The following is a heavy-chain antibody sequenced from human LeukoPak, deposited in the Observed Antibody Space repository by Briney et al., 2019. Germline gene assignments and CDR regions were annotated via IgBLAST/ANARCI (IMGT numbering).Heavy chain of an antibody. CDR2: IDPSNSIT. J-gene: IGHJ4*02. CDR3: ARLSDY. V-gene: IGHV5-10-1*01. Sequence: GECLKISCKGSGYIFTSYWIGWVRHMPGKGLEWRVEIDPSNSITKYSPSFQGHVTISADKSISTAYLQWSSLKASDTAMNYCARLSDYWGQGASVTVSS. CDR1: GYIFTSYW.